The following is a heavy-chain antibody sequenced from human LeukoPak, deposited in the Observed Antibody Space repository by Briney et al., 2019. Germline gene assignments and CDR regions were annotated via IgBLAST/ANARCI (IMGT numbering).Heavy chain of an antibody. J-gene: IGHJ4*02. D-gene: IGHD3-10*01. V-gene: IGHV5-51*01. CDR1: GYSFNTFY. CDR3: ARLIYYGSGRTYFFDS. Sequence: GDSLKISCKGSGYSFNTFYIGWVRQTPETGLEWIGNIYPSDSETKYKPSFQGQITISVYKAITTAYLHLSSLKASETGMYYCARLIYYGSGRTYFFDSWGQGTLVTVSP. CDR2: IYPSDSET.